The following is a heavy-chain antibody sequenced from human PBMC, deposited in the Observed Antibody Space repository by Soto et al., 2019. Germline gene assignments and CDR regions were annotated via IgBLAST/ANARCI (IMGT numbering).Heavy chain of an antibody. V-gene: IGHV4-39*01. CDR3: ARQRKKESSGYRLPLNWFDP. CDR2: IYYSGST. Sequence: SETLSLTCTVSGGSISSSSYYWGWIRQPPGKGLEWIGSIYYSGSTYYNPSLKSRVTISVDTSKNQFSLKLSSVTAADTAVYYCARQRKKESSGYRLPLNWFDPWGQGTLVTVSS. J-gene: IGHJ5*02. CDR1: GGSISSSSYY. D-gene: IGHD6-19*01.